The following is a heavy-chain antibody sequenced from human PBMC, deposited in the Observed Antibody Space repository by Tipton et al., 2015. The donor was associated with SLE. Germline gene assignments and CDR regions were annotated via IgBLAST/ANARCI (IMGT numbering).Heavy chain of an antibody. CDR3: ARGMVTWRGAIVGVDV. V-gene: IGHV4-31*03. J-gene: IGHJ6*02. Sequence: TLSLTCTVSSGSISSGGYYWSWVRQHPGKGLEWIGYIYYSGNTYYNSSLKSRVTISVDTAKNQFSLKLTSVTAADTAVYYCARGMVTWRGAIVGVDVWGQGTTVNVSS. CDR1: SGSISSGGYY. CDR2: IYYSGNT. D-gene: IGHD2-21*02.